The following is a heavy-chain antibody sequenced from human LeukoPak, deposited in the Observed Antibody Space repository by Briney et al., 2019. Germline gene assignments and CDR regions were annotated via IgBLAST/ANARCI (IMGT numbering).Heavy chain of an antibody. V-gene: IGHV3-49*03. D-gene: IGHD3-10*01. CDR3: TREGYYGSGSNGADAFDI. J-gene: IGHJ3*02. CDR1: GFTFGDYA. Sequence: GGSLRLSCTASGFTFGDYAMSWFRQAPGKGLEWVGFIRSKAYGGTTEYAASVKGRFTISRDDSKSIAYLQMNSLKTEDTAVYYCTREGYYGSGSNGADAFDIWGQGTMVTVSS. CDR2: IRSKAYGGTT.